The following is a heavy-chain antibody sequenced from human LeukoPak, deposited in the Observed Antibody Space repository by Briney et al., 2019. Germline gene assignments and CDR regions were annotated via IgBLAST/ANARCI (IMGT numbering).Heavy chain of an antibody. D-gene: IGHD2-2*01. CDR3: ARLYCSSTSCYLDY. J-gene: IGHJ4*02. V-gene: IGHV4-34*01. CDR2: INHSGST. CDR1: GGSLSGYY. Sequence: SETLSLTCAVYGGSLSGYYWSWIRQPPGKGLEWIGEINHSGSTNYNPSLKSRVTISVDTSKNQFSLKLSSVTAADTAVYYCARLYCSSTSCYLDYWGQGTLVTVSS.